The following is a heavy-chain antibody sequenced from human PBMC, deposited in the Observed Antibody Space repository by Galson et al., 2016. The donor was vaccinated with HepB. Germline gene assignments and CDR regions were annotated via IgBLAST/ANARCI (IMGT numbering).Heavy chain of an antibody. Sequence: SLRLSCAASGFTVSSNYMTWVRQAPGKGLEWVANINQDGSEKHYLDSVGGRFTISRDNAKNSLYLQMNSLRAEDTAVYFCARAYQYTLDYWGQGTLVTVSS. J-gene: IGHJ4*02. D-gene: IGHD1-1*01. CDR3: ARAYQYTLDY. CDR1: GFTVSSNY. V-gene: IGHV3-7*04. CDR2: INQDGSEK.